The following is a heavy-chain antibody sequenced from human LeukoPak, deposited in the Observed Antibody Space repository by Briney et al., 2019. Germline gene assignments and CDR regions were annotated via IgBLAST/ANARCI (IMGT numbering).Heavy chain of an antibody. J-gene: IGHJ4*02. CDR1: GLTFSSYG. D-gene: IGHD3-22*01. V-gene: IGHV3-33*01. Sequence: PGGSLRLSCAASGLTFSSYGMQWVRQAPGKGLEWVAVIWYDGSNKYYADSVKGRFTISRDNAKNSLYLQMNSLRAEDTAVYYCARPGHDSSGYYPFDYWGQGTLVTVSS. CDR2: IWYDGSNK. CDR3: ARPGHDSSGYYPFDY.